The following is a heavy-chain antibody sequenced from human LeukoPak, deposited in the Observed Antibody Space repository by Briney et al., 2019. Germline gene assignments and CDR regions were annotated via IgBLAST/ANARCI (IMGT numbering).Heavy chain of an antibody. V-gene: IGHV4-34*01. D-gene: IGHD3-10*01. CDR2: INHSGST. CDR3: ARETDYYGSGSYSPYYYYYGMDV. CDR1: GGSFSGYY. J-gene: IGHJ6*02. Sequence: PSETLSLTCAVYGGSFSGYYWSWIRQPPGKGLEWIGEINHSGSTNYNPSLKSRVTMSVDTSKNQFSLKLSSVTAADTAVYYCARETDYYGSGSYSPYYYYYGMDVWGQGTTVTVSS.